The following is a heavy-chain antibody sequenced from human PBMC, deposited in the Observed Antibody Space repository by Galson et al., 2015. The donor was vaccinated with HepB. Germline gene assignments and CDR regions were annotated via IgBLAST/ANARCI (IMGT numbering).Heavy chain of an antibody. CDR1: GFTFSSYW. V-gene: IGHV3-74*01. J-gene: IGHJ6*02. CDR3: ARDLSLQLLYTVYYYYGMDV. D-gene: IGHD2-2*02. CDR2: INSDGSST. Sequence: SLRLSCAASGFTFSSYWMHWVRQAPGKGLVWVSRINSDGSSTSYADSVKGRFTISRDNAKNTLYLQMNSLRAEDTAVYYCARDLSLQLLYTVYYYYGMDVWGQGTTVTVSS.